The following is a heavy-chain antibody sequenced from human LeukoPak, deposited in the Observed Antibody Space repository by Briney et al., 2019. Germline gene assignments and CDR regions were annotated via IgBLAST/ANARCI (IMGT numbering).Heavy chain of an antibody. V-gene: IGHV1-2*06. CDR1: GYTFTGYY. CDR2: INPNNGGT. CDR3: ARVPDILTGYYYYYYGMDV. J-gene: IGHJ6*02. D-gene: IGHD3-9*01. Sequence: ASVKVSCKASGYTFTGYYMHWVRQAPGQGLEWMGRINPNNGGTNYAQKFQGRVTMTRDTSISTAYMELSRLRSDDTAVYYCARVPDILTGYYYYYYGMDVWGQGTTVTVSS.